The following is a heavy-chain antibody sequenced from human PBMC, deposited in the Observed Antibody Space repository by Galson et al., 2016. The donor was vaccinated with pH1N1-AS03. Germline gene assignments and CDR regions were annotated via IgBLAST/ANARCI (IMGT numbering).Heavy chain of an antibody. CDR3: AREPWGSTQGEY. V-gene: IGHV3-53*01. CDR1: GFTINNNY. CDR2: IYGGGDT. D-gene: IGHD3-16*01. J-gene: IGHJ4*02. Sequence: SLRLSCAASGFTINNNYVSWVRQAPGKGLEWVSVIYGGGDTFYADSVKGRFTLSRDNPKNTVYLQINRLRVEDTAVYYCAREPWGSTQGEYWGQGTLVTVSS.